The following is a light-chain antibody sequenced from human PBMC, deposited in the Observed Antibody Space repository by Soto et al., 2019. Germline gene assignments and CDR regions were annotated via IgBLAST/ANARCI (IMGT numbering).Light chain of an antibody. CDR3: QDYGTSPPWL. CDR2: GGS. V-gene: IGKV3-20*01. J-gene: IGKJ1*01. CDR1: QNIRGND. Sequence: EVVLTQSPGALSLSPGEGVTLSCRASQNIRGNDLAWYRQKRGQAPRLLIYGGSRRADGIPDRFSGRGTGTNFPLTISRLEPEDSAVYYCQDYGTSPPWLFGQGTKLEIK.